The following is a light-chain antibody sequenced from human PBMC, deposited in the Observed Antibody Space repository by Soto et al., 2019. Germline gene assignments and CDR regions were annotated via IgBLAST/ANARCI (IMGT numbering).Light chain of an antibody. J-gene: IGLJ1*01. CDR2: DVS. Sequence: SVLTQPASVSGSPGQSITISCTGTSSDVGGYNYVSWYQQHPGKAPKLMIYDVSKRPSGVPDRFSGSKSGNTASLTISGLQAEDEADYYCCSYAGSYVFGTGTKVTVL. CDR1: SSDVGGYNY. CDR3: CSYAGSYV. V-gene: IGLV2-11*01.